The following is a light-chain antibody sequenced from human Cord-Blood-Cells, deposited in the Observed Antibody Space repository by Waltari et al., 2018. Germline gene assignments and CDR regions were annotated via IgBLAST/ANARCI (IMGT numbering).Light chain of an antibody. Sequence: DIHMTQSPSSLSASVGDRVTITCRASQSISSYLNWYHQKPGKAPKLLIYAASSLQSGVPARFSGSGSGTDFTLTISSLQPEDFATYYCQQSYSTPRGFGPGTKVDIK. CDR3: QQSYSTPRG. CDR2: AAS. CDR1: QSISSY. J-gene: IGKJ3*01. V-gene: IGKV1-39*01.